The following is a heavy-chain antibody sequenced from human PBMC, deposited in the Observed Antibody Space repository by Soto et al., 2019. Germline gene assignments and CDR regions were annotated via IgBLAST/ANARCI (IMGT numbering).Heavy chain of an antibody. CDR3: AREMHLGSGWGDIDI. V-gene: IGHV3-7*03. CDR2: INEYGSKT. J-gene: IGHJ2*01. D-gene: IGHD6-19*01. CDR1: GFTVSAKW. Sequence: DVQLVESGGALVQPGGSLGLSCAGSGFTVSAKWISWVRQAPGKGLEWLANINEYGSKTFYVDSVKGRFTISKDNAKNSRSLQLGSLRADDTAVYYCAREMHLGSGWGDIDIWGRGTMVTVSS.